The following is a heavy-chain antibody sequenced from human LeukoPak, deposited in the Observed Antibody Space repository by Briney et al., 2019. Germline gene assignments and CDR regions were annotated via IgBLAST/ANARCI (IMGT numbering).Heavy chain of an antibody. J-gene: IGHJ4*02. V-gene: IGHV1-46*01. CDR1: GYTFTSYY. CDR3: ARGPGSSGYYNEFDY. CDR2: INPSGGST. Sequence: GASVKCSCKASGYTFTSYYMHWVRQAPGQGLEWMGIINPSGGSTSYAQKFQGRVTMTRDTSTSTVYMELSSLRSEDTAVYYCARGPGSSGYYNEFDYWGQGTLVTVSS. D-gene: IGHD3-22*01.